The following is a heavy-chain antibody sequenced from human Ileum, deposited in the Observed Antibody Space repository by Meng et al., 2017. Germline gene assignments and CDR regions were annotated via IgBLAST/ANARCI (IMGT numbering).Heavy chain of an antibody. V-gene: IGHV3-21*01. CDR1: EFTFSSYT. Sequence: GESLKISCAASEFTFSSYTMSWVRQAPGKGLEWVSSITGSSAYIYYASSMKGRFTISRDNADNSLYLQMNSLRAEDTAVYYCVRNRAAGTRDPFEIWGQGTMVTVSS. CDR3: VRNRAAGTRDPFEI. J-gene: IGHJ3*02. D-gene: IGHD6-13*01. CDR2: ITGSSAYI.